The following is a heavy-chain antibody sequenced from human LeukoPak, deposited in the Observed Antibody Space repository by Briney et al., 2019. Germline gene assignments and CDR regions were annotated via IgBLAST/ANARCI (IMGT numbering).Heavy chain of an antibody. CDR1: GFTFSSYG. Sequence: GGSLRLSCAASGFTFSSYGMSWVRQAPGKGLEWVSAISGSGGSTYYADSVKGRFTISRDNSKNTLYLQMNSLKTEDTAVYYCTTVGWELLRYYYYYYYMDVWGKGTTVTVSS. D-gene: IGHD1-26*01. CDR3: TTVGWELLRYYYYYYYMDV. CDR2: ISGSGGST. V-gene: IGHV3-23*01. J-gene: IGHJ6*03.